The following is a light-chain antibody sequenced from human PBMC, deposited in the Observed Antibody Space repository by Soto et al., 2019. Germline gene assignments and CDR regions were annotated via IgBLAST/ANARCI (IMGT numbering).Light chain of an antibody. CDR2: DAS. J-gene: IGKJ3*01. V-gene: IGKV3-11*01. CDR1: QSVSSY. CDR3: QHFDNLPFT. Sequence: EIVLTQSPATLSLSPGERATLSCRASQSVSSYLAWYQQKPGQAPRLLIYDASNRATGIPARFSGSGSGTDFTLTISSLEPEDFATYYCQHFDNLPFTFGPGTKVDIK.